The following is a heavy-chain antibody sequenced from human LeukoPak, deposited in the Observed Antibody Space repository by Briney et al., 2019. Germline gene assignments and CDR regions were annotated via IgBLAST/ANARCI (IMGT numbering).Heavy chain of an antibody. D-gene: IGHD6-13*01. CDR3: AKDSQPAAGPTEFDP. J-gene: IGHJ5*02. Sequence: PGGSLRLSCAASGFTFSNSAMSWVGQAPGKGLEWVSAITGSAGGTYYADSVKGRFTISRDNSKSTLSLQMNSLRAEDTAVYYCAKDSQPAAGPTEFDPWGQGTLVTVSS. CDR1: GFTFSNSA. V-gene: IGHV3-23*01. CDR2: ITGSAGGT.